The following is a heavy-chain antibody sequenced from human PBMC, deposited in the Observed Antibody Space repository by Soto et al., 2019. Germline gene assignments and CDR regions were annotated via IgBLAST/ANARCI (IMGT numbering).Heavy chain of an antibody. Sequence: ASVNVSCKASGYSFTSLDINWVLQTAGQGLEWMGWMQPSTGRTGYAQKFQGRVTMTRDTSINTAYMELTTLTSDDTAFYYCARGVSAGVDYWGQGTLVTVSS. D-gene: IGHD1-26*01. CDR2: MQPSTGRT. CDR3: ARGVSAGVDY. CDR1: GYSFTSLD. V-gene: IGHV1-8*01. J-gene: IGHJ4*02.